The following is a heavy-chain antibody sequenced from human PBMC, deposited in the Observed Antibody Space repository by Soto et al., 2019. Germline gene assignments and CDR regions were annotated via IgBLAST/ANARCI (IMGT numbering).Heavy chain of an antibody. CDR3: AREADYYGSGSYYYYYYGMDV. CDR2: IWYDGSNK. J-gene: IGHJ6*02. CDR1: GFSFSSYG. Sequence: GGSLRLSCAASGFSFSSYGMHWVRQAPGKGLDWVAVIWYDGSNKYYADSVKGRFTISRDNSKNTLYLQMNSLRAEDTAVYYCAREADYYGSGSYYYYYYGMDVWGQGTTVTVSS. V-gene: IGHV3-33*01. D-gene: IGHD3-10*01.